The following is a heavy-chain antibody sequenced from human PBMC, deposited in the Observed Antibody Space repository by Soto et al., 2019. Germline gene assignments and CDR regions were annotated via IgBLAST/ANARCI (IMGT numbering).Heavy chain of an antibody. CDR1: GFTFDDYT. J-gene: IGHJ4*02. D-gene: IGHD2-21*02. CDR2: ISWDGGST. Sequence: EVQLVESGGVVVQPGGSLRLSCAASGFTFDDYTMHWVRQAPGKGLEWVSLISWDGGSTYYADSVKGRFTISRDNSKNSLYLQINSLSTEDTPLYYCAKGRLAYCGGDCYGTDYWGQGTLVTVSS. CDR3: AKGRLAYCGGDCYGTDY. V-gene: IGHV3-43*01.